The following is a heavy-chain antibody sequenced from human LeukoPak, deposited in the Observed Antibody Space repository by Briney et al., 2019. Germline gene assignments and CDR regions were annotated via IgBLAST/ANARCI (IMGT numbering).Heavy chain of an antibody. Sequence: PGRSLRLSCAASGFTFDDYAMHWVRQAPGKGLEWVSGISWNSGSIGYADSVKGRFTISRDNAKNSLYRQMNSRRAEDTALYYCAKGVVGATGISFDYWGQGTLVTVSS. D-gene: IGHD1-26*01. CDR3: AKGVVGATGISFDY. J-gene: IGHJ4*02. CDR1: GFTFDDYA. CDR2: ISWNSGSI. V-gene: IGHV3-9*01.